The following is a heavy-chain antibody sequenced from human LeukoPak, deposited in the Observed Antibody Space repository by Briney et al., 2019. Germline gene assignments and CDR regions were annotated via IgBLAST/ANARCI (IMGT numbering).Heavy chain of an antibody. J-gene: IGHJ4*02. CDR1: VFIFRSYV. V-gene: IGHV3-30-3*01. Sequence: GGSLRLSCAASVFIFRSYVIHWVRQTPAKGVERVAVIAYDGCGEYYTDSVKGRFTIYRDNSKNTLYLQMNSLRTEDTAVYYCERVPYVSGTFDYWGQGTLVTVSS. CDR2: IAYDGCGE. D-gene: IGHD3-10*01. CDR3: ERVPYVSGTFDY.